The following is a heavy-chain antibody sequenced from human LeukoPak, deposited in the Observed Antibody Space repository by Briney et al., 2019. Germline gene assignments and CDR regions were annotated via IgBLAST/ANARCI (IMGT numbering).Heavy chain of an antibody. J-gene: IGHJ4*02. D-gene: IGHD6-6*01. Sequence: GGSLRLSCAASGFTFSSYAMSWVRRAPGKGLEWVSAIGGSGGSTYYADSVKGRFTISRDNSKNTLYLQMNSLRAEDTAVYYCAKDGLLAARPSYFDYWGQGTLVTVSS. CDR1: GFTFSSYA. CDR3: AKDGLLAARPSYFDY. CDR2: IGGSGGST. V-gene: IGHV3-23*01.